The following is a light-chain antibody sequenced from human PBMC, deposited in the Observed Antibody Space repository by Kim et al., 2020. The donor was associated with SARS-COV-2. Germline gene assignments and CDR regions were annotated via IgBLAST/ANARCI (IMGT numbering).Light chain of an antibody. CDR2: QDS. V-gene: IGLV3-1*01. J-gene: IGLJ1*01. CDR1: KLGDKY. Sequence: GSPGQTASITCSGDKLGDKYACWYQQKPGQSPVLVIYQDSKRPSGIPERFSGSNSGNTATLTISGTQAMDEADYYCQAWDSSTYVFGTGTKGTVL. CDR3: QAWDSSTYV.